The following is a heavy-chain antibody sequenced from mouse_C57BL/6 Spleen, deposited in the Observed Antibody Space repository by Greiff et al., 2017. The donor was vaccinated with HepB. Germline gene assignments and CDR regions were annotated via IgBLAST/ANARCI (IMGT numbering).Heavy chain of an antibody. J-gene: IGHJ4*01. Sequence: EXQLVESGGGLVKPGGSLKLTCAASGFTFSDYGMHWVRQAPEKGLEWVAYISSGSSTIYYADTVKGRFTISRDNAKNTLSLQMTSLRSEDTAMYYCAREGKYSNYDAMDYWGQGTSVTVSS. V-gene: IGHV5-17*01. CDR1: GFTFSDYG. CDR2: ISSGSSTI. CDR3: AREGKYSNYDAMDY. D-gene: IGHD2-5*01.